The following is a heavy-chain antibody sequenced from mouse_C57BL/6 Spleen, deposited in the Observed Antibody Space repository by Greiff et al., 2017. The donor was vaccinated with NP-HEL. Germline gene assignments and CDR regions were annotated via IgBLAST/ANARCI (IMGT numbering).Heavy chain of an antibody. J-gene: IGHJ2*01. Sequence: QVQLKQPGAELVKPGASVKLSCKASGYTFTSYWMHWVKQRPGQGLEWIGMIHPNSGSTNYNEKFKSKATLTVDKSSSTAYMQLSSLTSEDSAVYYCARRGSMGSFDYWGQGTTLTVSP. CDR2: IHPNSGST. D-gene: IGHD3-1*01. CDR3: ARRGSMGSFDY. V-gene: IGHV1-64*01. CDR1: GYTFTSYW.